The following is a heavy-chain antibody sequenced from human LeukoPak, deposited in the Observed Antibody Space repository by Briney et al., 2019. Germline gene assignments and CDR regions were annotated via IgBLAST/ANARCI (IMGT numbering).Heavy chain of an antibody. V-gene: IGHV4-34*01. CDR3: ARLQLERRLGNWFDP. CDR2: INHGGST. Sequence: PSETLSLTCVVYGGSFSGYYWSWIRQSPGKGLQWVGEINHGGSTDYNPSLKSRVTISLDTSKNQFSLQLSSVTAADTAVYYCARLQLERRLGNWFDPWGQGTLVTVSS. J-gene: IGHJ5*02. CDR1: GGSFSGYY. D-gene: IGHD1-1*01.